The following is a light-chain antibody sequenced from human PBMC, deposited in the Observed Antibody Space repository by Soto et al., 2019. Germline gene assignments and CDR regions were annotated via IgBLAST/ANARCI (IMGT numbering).Light chain of an antibody. CDR2: ATS. Sequence: AIQLTQSPSSLSASVGDTVTITCRASQGTTTGLAWYQQKPGTPPKLLIFATSNLEGGVPPRFSGSGSGTDFTLTISSLQPEVFATYYCLHFNANPHENTFGQGTRLEIK. V-gene: IGKV1-13*02. J-gene: IGKJ5*01. CDR1: QGTTTG. CDR3: LHFNANPHENT.